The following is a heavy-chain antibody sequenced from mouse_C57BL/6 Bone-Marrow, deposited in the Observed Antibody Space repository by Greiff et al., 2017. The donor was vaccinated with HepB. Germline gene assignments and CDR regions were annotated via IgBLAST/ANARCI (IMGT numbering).Heavy chain of an antibody. V-gene: IGHV5-12*01. CDR3: ARHHVGNYAMDY. CDR1: GFTFSDYY. Sequence: EVTVEESGGGLVQPGGSLKLSSAASGFTFSDYYMYWVRQTPERRLEWVAYLSNGGGSTYYPDTVKGRFTISRDNAKNTLYQQMSRLKSEDTAMYYCARHHVGNYAMDYWGQGTSVTVSS. J-gene: IGHJ4*01. CDR2: LSNGGGST.